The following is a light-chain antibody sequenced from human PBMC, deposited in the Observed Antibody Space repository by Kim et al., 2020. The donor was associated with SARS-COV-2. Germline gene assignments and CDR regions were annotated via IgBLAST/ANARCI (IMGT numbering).Light chain of an antibody. J-gene: IGLJ2*01. Sequence: SPRQTARITCSGNALPNRYAYWYQQKPGQAPVVVIFKDNQRPSGIPERFSGSSSGTIVTLTISGVQAEDEADYYCQSADNIGSYVVFGGGTQLTVL. CDR1: ALPNRY. CDR3: QSADNIGSYVV. V-gene: IGLV3-25*03. CDR2: KDN.